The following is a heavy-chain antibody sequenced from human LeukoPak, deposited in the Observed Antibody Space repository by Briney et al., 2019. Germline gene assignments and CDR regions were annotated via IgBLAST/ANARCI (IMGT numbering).Heavy chain of an antibody. CDR3: AKTRYYGSGSYDY. J-gene: IGHJ4*02. Sequence: GGSLRLSCAASGFTFSSYAMSWVRQAPGKGQEWVSAISGSGGSTYYADSVKGRFTISRDNSKNTLYLQMNSLRAEDTAVYYCAKTRYYGSGSYDYWGQGTLVTVSS. CDR1: GFTFSSYA. D-gene: IGHD3-10*01. V-gene: IGHV3-23*01. CDR2: ISGSGGST.